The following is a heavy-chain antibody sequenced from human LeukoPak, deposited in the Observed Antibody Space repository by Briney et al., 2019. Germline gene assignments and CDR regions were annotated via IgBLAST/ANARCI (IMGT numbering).Heavy chain of an antibody. CDR1: GFTFGDYS. V-gene: IGHV3-21*01. Sequence: PGGSLRLSCAASGFTFGDYSMIWVRQAPGKGPEWVSCISGSSTSIYYADSMKGRFTISRDNAKNSLYLQMNSLRAEDTAVYYCARWVGVWGNFPDTERRVDVWGQGTTVTVSS. J-gene: IGHJ6*02. D-gene: IGHD3-16*01. CDR3: ARWVGVWGNFPDTERRVDV. CDR2: ISGSSTSI.